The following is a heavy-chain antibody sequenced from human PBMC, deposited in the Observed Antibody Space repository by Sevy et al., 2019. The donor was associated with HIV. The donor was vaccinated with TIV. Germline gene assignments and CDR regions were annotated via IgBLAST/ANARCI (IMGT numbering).Heavy chain of an antibody. J-gene: IGHJ4*02. CDR3: ATHAGIAAAGRVFDY. V-gene: IGHV3-72*01. CDR2: IRNKADSYTT. CDR1: GFTFSDHY. Sequence: AGSLRLSCTASGFTFSDHYMEWVRQAPGKGLEWVGRIRNKADSYTTEYAASVKGRFTISRDDSKNSLYLLMNSLKTEDTAVYYCATHAGIAAAGRVFDYWGQGTLVTVSS. D-gene: IGHD6-13*01.